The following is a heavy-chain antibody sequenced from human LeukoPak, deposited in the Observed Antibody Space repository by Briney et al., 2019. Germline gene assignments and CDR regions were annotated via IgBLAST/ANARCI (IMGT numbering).Heavy chain of an antibody. J-gene: IGHJ4*02. D-gene: IGHD2-2*03. CDR1: GYSFTSYW. Sequence: GESLKISCKGSGYSFTSYWIGWVRQMPGKGLEWMGIIYPGDSDTSYSPSFQGQVTISADKSISTAYLQWSSLKASDTAMYYCARRGYCSSTSCPMQGEFDYWGQGTLVTVSS. V-gene: IGHV5-51*01. CDR3: ARRGYCSSTSCPMQGEFDY. CDR2: IYPGDSDT.